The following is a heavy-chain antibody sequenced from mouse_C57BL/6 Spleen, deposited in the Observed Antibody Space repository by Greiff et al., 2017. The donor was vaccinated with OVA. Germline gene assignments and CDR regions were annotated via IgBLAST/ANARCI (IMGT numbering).Heavy chain of an antibody. V-gene: IGHV2-2*01. Sequence: VKLMESGPGLVQPSQSLSITCTVSGFSLTSYGVHWVRQSPGTGLEWLGVIWSGGSTDYNAAFISRLSISKDKSKSQVFFKMNSLQADDAALYYCARPYYGSYAMDYWGEGPSVTVYS. D-gene: IGHD1-1*01. CDR3: ARPYYGSYAMDY. CDR2: IWSGGST. J-gene: IGHJ4*01. CDR1: GFSLTSYG.